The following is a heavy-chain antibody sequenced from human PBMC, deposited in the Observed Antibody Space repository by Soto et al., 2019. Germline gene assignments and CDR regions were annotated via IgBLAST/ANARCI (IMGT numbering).Heavy chain of an antibody. J-gene: IGHJ6*02. CDR2: IDWDDDK. CDR3: ARTYYYDFWSGYYDYYYYGMDV. D-gene: IGHD3-3*01. V-gene: IGHV2-70*01. CDR1: GFSLSTSGMC. Sequence: ASGPTLVNPTQTLTLTCTFSGFSLSTSGMCVSWIRQPPGKALEWLALIDWDDDKYYSTSLKTRLTISKDTSKNQVVLTMTNMDPVDTATYYCARTYYYDFWSGYYDYYYYGMDVWGQGTTVTVS.